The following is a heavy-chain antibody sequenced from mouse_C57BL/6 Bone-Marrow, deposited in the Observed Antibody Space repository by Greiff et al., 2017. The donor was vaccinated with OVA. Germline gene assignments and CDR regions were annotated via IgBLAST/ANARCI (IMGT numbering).Heavy chain of an antibody. CDR1: GYTFTDYE. CDR2: IDPETGGT. D-gene: IGHD2-1*01. CDR3: TRGIYYGTTGAY. J-gene: IGHJ3*01. Sequence: VQLQQSGAELVRPGASVTLSCKASGYTFTDYEMHWVKQTPVHGLEWIGAIDPETGGTAYNQKFKGKAILTADKSSSTAYMELRSLTSEDSAVYYCTRGIYYGTTGAYWAQGTLVTVSA. V-gene: IGHV1-15*01.